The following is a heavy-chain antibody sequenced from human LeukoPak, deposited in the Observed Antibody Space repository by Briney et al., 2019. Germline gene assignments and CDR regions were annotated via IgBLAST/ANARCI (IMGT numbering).Heavy chain of an antibody. V-gene: IGHV4-39*01. CDR2: IYYSGST. J-gene: IGHJ5*02. D-gene: IGHD3-3*01. Sequence: SETLSLTCTVSGGSVSNSLYYWSWIRQPPGKGLEWIGSIYYSGSTYYNPSLKSRVTISVDTSKNQFSLKLSSVTAADTAVYYCAGHFGVAPFDPWGQGTLVTVSS. CDR3: AGHFGVAPFDP. CDR1: GGSVSNSLYY.